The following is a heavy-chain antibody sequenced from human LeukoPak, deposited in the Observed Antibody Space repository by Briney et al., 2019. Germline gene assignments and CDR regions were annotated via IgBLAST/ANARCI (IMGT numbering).Heavy chain of an antibody. CDR2: ISGSGGST. CDR3: AKGSNYYDSSGYCDY. J-gene: IGHJ4*02. Sequence: SGGSLRLSCAASGFTFSSYAMSWVRQAPGKGLEWVSAISGSGGSTYYADSAKGRFTISRDNSKNTLYLQMNSLRAEDTAVYYCAKGSNYYDSSGYCDYWGQGTLVTVSS. V-gene: IGHV3-23*01. D-gene: IGHD3-22*01. CDR1: GFTFSSYA.